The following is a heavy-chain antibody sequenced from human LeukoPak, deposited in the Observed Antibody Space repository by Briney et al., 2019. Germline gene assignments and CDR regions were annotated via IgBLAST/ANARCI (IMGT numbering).Heavy chain of an antibody. Sequence: SQTLSLTCAISGDSVSSNSAAWNWIRQSPSRGLEWLGRTYYRSKWYNDYAVSVKSRITINPDTSKNQFSLQLNSVTPEDTAVYYCVRGNYVWGSYRTNWFDPWGQGTLVTASS. V-gene: IGHV6-1*01. CDR2: TYYRSKWYN. CDR3: VRGNYVWGSYRTNWFDP. CDR1: GDSVSSNSAA. J-gene: IGHJ5*02. D-gene: IGHD3-16*02.